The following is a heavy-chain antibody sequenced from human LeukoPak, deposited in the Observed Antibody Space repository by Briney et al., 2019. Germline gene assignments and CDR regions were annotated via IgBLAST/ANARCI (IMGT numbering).Heavy chain of an antibody. Sequence: GASVKVSCKASGYTFTSYDINWVRQATGQGLEWMGWMNPNSGNTGYAQKFQGRVTMTRNTSISTAYMELSGLRSEDTAVYYCARVAYRPGGFDPWGQGTLVTVSS. D-gene: IGHD4-11*01. CDR3: ARVAYRPGGFDP. CDR1: GYTFTSYD. J-gene: IGHJ5*02. CDR2: MNPNSGNT. V-gene: IGHV1-8*01.